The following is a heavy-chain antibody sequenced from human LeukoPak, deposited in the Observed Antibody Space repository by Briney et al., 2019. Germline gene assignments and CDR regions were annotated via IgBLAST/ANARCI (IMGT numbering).Heavy chain of an antibody. Sequence: SETLSLTCAVSGGSISSSNWWSWVRPPPGKGLEWIGEIYHSGSTNYDPSLKSRVTISVDKPKNQFSLKLSSVTAADTAVYYCARGLAAAGTYYFDYWGQGTLVTVSS. J-gene: IGHJ4*02. CDR1: GGSISSSNW. D-gene: IGHD6-13*01. CDR2: IYHSGST. V-gene: IGHV4-4*02. CDR3: ARGLAAAGTYYFDY.